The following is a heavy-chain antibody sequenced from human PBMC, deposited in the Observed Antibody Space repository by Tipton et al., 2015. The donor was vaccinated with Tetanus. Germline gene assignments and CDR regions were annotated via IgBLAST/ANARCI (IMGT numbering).Heavy chain of an antibody. CDR3: ARQSRQWLVLDY. CDR1: GGSISSSSYY. D-gene: IGHD6-19*01. J-gene: IGHJ4*02. V-gene: IGHV4-39*01. CDR2: IYYSGST. Sequence: GLVKPSETLSLTCTVSGGSISSSSYYWGWIRQPPGKGLEWIGSIYYSGSTYYNPSLKSRVTISVDTSKNQFSLKLSSVTAADTAVYYCARQSRQWLVLDYWGQGTLVTVSS.